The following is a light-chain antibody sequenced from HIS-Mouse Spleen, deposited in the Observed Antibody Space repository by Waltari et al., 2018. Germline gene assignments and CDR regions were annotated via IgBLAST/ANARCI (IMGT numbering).Light chain of an antibody. J-gene: IGLJ2*01. CDR1: SSDVGSYNL. V-gene: IGLV2-23*01. Sequence: QSALTQPASVSGSPGQSITISCTGTSSDVGSYNLVSWYQQHPGKAPKRMIYEGSKRPSGVSNRVSGSKSVNTASLTISGLQAEDEADYYCCSYAGSSTVVFGGGTKLTVL. CDR2: EGS. CDR3: CSYAGSSTVV.